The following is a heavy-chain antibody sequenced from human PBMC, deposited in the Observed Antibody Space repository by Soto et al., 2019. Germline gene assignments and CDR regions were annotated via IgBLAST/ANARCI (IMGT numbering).Heavy chain of an antibody. CDR3: ARVVGALGHWFDP. V-gene: IGHV1-18*01. Sequence: QVQLVQSGAEVKKPGASVKVSCKASGYTFTSYGISWVRQAPGQGLEWMGRISPYNGKTNYAQKLQGIVTKTTDTSTSTGYMELRSLRSDDTAVYYCARVVGALGHWFDPGGQGTLVTVSS. CDR2: ISPYNGKT. J-gene: IGHJ5*02. D-gene: IGHD1-26*01. CDR1: GYTFTSYG.